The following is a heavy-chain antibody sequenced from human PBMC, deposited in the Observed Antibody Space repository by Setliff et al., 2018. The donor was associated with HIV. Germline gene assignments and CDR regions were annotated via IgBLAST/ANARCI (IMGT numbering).Heavy chain of an antibody. CDR1: GGPISSSSYY. Sequence: SETLSLPCTVSGGPISSSSYYWGWIRQPTGKGLEWIGRIYYSGSTYYNPSLKSRVTISVDTSKNQFSLKLSSVTAADTAVYYCASPTTVTTRYYFDYWGQGTLVTVTS. D-gene: IGHD4-17*01. J-gene: IGHJ4*02. CDR3: ASPTTVTTRYYFDY. V-gene: IGHV4-39*01. CDR2: IYYSGST.